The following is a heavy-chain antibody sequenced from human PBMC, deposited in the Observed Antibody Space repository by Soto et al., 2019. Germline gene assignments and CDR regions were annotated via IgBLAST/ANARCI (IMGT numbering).Heavy chain of an antibody. CDR1: GFTFSSYG. CDR2: IWYDGSNK. J-gene: IGHJ6*03. V-gene: IGHV3-33*01. D-gene: IGHD6-6*01. CDR3: ARDPAARPYYYVAV. Sequence: PGGSLRLSCAASGFTFSSYGMHWVRQAPGKGLEWVAVIWYDGSNKYYADSVKGRFTISRDNSKNTLYLQMNSLRAEDTAVYYCARDPAARPYYYVAVWSRGTTVTDSS.